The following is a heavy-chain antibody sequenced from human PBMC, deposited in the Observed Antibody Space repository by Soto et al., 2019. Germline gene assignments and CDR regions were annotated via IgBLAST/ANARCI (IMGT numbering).Heavy chain of an antibody. V-gene: IGHV1-2*02. CDR2: INPNSGGT. D-gene: IGHD4-4*01. CDR3: ARDGSTVGFGP. CDR1: SDTYDVKS. J-gene: IGHJ5*02. Sequence: ASVKACCRDSSDTYDVKSLVCLRRAPGQGLEWMGWINPNSGGTNYAQKVQGRVTLTRDTSISTADKELSRLRSDDTSVYDCARDGSTVGFGPWGQRPL.